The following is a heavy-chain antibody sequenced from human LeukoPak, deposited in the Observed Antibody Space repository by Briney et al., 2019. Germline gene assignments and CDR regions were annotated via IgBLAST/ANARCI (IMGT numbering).Heavy chain of an antibody. Sequence: SETLSLTCTVSGYSISSGYYWSWIRQSPGKGLEWIGYIYYTGTSYNPSLKSRVTISADTSKNQFSLKLISVTAADTAVYYCASRKLGNDYWGQGTLVTVSS. CDR1: GYSISSGYY. CDR3: ASRKLGNDY. CDR2: IYYTGT. V-gene: IGHV4-61*01. D-gene: IGHD7-27*01. J-gene: IGHJ4*02.